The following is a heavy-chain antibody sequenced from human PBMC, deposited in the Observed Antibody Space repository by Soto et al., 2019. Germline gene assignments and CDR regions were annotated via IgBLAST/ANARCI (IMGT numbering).Heavy chain of an antibody. CDR3: ARGEQYDIWTGYRDNNWFDP. CDR1: GGSFSVYY. J-gene: IGHJ5*02. Sequence: SETLSLTCAVYGGSFSVYYWSWIRQRPGKGLEWIGEINHSGSTNYNPSLKSRVTISVDTSKNQFSLKLSSVTAADTAVYYCARGEQYDIWTGYRDNNWFDPWGQGTLVTVS. D-gene: IGHD3-9*01. CDR2: INHSGST. V-gene: IGHV4-34*01.